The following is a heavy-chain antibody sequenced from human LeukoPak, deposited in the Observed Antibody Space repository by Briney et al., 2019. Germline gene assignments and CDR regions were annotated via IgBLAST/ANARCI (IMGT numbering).Heavy chain of an antibody. CDR1: GYTFTSCD. Sequence: ASVKVSCRASGYTFTSCDINWVRQATGQGLEWMGWMNPNSGNAGYGQSFQGRITMTRDISIGTAYMELSNLTSEDTAIYYCTRGSSGRRDNWGQGTLVTVSA. V-gene: IGHV1-8*01. CDR2: MNPNSGNA. CDR3: TRGSSGRRDN. J-gene: IGHJ4*02. D-gene: IGHD6-19*01.